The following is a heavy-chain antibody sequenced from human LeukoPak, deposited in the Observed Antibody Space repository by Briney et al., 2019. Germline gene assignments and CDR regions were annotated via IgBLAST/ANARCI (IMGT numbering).Heavy chain of an antibody. CDR1: GGTFSSYA. J-gene: IGHJ4*02. V-gene: IGHV1-69*13. Sequence: SVKVSCKASGGTFSSYAISWVRQAPGQGLEWMGGIIPIFGTANYAQKFQGRVTITADESTSTAYMELSSLRSEDTAVYYCARDLYYYDSSGSGLYFDYWGQGTLVTVSS. CDR2: IIPIFGTA. CDR3: ARDLYYYDSSGSGLYFDY. D-gene: IGHD3-22*01.